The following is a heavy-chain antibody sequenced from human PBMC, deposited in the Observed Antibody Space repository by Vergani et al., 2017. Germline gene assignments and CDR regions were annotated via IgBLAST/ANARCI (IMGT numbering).Heavy chain of an antibody. CDR1: GGSFSGYY. CDR2: INHSGST. J-gene: IGHJ5*02. D-gene: IGHD3-10*01. V-gene: IGHV4-34*01. CDR3: ARGWGSYYGSGSYYRWFDP. Sequence: QVQLQQWGAGLLKPSETLSLTCAVYGGSFSGYYWSWIRQPPGKGLEWIGEINHSGSTNYNPSLKSRVTISVDTSKNQFSLKLSSVTAADTAVYYCARGWGSYYGSGSYYRWFDPWGQGTLVTVSS.